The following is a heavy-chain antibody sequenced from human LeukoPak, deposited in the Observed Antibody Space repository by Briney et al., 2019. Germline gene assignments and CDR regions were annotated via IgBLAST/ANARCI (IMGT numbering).Heavy chain of an antibody. D-gene: IGHD2-15*01. J-gene: IGHJ1*01. CDR2: ITPLFGTA. CDR3: ARDSSDIRSPNAH. V-gene: IGHV1-69*13. CDR1: GGTFSKYT. Sequence: SVKVSCKASGGTFSKYTISWVRQRPGQGLEWMGGITPLFGTANYAQKFQGRVTITADESASTAYMELSSLRSEDTAVYYCARDSSDIRSPNAHWGQGTLVTVSS.